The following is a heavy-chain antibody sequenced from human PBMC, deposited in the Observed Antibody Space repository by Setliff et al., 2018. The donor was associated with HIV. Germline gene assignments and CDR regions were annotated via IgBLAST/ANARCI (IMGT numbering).Heavy chain of an antibody. CDR3: ARRDGRSMNAFQI. CDR1: GGSISSTNYF. Sequence: SETLSLTCTVSGGSISSTNYFWGWIRQPPGKGLEWIGTIYYHGSTYYNPSLKSRVTISLDTSKNQFSLNLSSVTAADTAVYYCARRDGRSMNAFQIWGPGTMVTVSS. D-gene: IGHD6-13*01. CDR2: IYYHGST. J-gene: IGHJ3*01. V-gene: IGHV4-39*07.